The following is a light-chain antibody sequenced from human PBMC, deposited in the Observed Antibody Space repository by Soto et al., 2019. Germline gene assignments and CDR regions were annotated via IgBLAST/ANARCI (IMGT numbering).Light chain of an antibody. CDR1: NIGRKS. Sequence: SYELTQPPSVSVAPGQTASITCGGDNIGRKSVHWYQQKPGQAPVLVVYDDRDRPSGIPERFSGSNSGNTATLTISRVEAGDEADYYCQVWDISTEPNYVFGAGTKVTVL. CDR3: QVWDISTEPNYV. CDR2: DDR. V-gene: IGLV3-21*02. J-gene: IGLJ1*01.